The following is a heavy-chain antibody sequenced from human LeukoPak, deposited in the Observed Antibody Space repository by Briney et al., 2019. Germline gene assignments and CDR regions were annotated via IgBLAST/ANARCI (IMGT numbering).Heavy chain of an antibody. CDR2: ISANNGNT. D-gene: IGHD6-19*01. J-gene: IGHJ4*02. Sequence: ASVKVSCKASDYTFTTYGINWVRQAPGQGLEWMGCISANNGNTNYAQKFQGRVTMTTDTSTSTAYMKLRSLRSDDTAVYYCARDRGIAVAGAPLNYWGQGTLVTVSS. V-gene: IGHV1-18*01. CDR1: DYTFTTYG. CDR3: ARDRGIAVAGAPLNY.